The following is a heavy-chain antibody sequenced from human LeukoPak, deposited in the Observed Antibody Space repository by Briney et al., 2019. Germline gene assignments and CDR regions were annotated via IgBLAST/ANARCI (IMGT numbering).Heavy chain of an antibody. J-gene: IGHJ3*02. CDR2: IRSKTHTYAT. CDR3: TRHGGRDYYDSSEDAFDI. Sequence: GESLRLSCAASGFTFSGSAMHWVRQASGKGLEWVGRIRSKTHTYATAYAASVKGRFTISRDDSKNTAYLQMNSLKTEDTAVYYCTRHGGRDYYDSSEDAFDIWGQGTMVAVSS. CDR1: GFTFSGSA. V-gene: IGHV3-73*01. D-gene: IGHD3-22*01.